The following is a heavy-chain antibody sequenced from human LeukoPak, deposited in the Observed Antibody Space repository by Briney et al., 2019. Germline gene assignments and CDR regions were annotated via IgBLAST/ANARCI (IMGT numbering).Heavy chain of an antibody. CDR2: ISYSGST. CDR1: GGSISCYF. J-gene: IGHJ4*02. CDR3: ATNYYDSSGYYYGLGY. Sequence: PSETLSLTCAVPGGSISCYFWHWIRQPPGKGVEWIGYISYSGSTNYNLSLKSRVTISRDTSKNQFSLKLSSVTAADTAVYYCATNYYDSSGYYYGLGYWGQGTLVTVSS. D-gene: IGHD3-22*01. V-gene: IGHV4-59*01.